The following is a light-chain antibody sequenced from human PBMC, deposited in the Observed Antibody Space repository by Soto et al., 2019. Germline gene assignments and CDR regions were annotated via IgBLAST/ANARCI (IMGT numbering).Light chain of an antibody. J-gene: IGKJ5*01. Sequence: DIQMTPSPSPLSASVFARVTITCRASQNIRNWLAWYQQKPGKAPNPLIYAASSLKSGVPARFSGSGSGTEFTLTISSLQPDDFATYYCQHYNTYSTFGQGTRREIK. V-gene: IGKV1-5*01. CDR1: QNIRNW. CDR2: AAS. CDR3: QHYNTYST.